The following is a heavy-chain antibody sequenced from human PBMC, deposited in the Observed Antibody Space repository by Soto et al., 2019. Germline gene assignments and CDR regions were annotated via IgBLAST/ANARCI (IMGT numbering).Heavy chain of an antibody. D-gene: IGHD3-3*01. J-gene: IGHJ6*02. CDR3: AKDQSITIFLDV. CDR1: GFTFRNYA. CDR2: ISGSNGTT. Sequence: PGGSLRLSCAASGFTFRNYALSWVRQAPGKGLEWVSVISGSNGTTHYADSVKGRFTISRDNSKNTLYLQMNSLRAEDTAIYYCAKDQSITIFLDVWGQGTTVTVSS. V-gene: IGHV3-23*01.